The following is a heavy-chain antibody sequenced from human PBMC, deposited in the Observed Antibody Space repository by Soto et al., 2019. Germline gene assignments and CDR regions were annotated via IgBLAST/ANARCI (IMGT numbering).Heavy chain of an antibody. J-gene: IGHJ4*02. Sequence: PGGSLRLSCAASGFTFSSYGMHWVRQAPGKGLEWVAVISYDGSNKYYADSVKGRFTISRDNAKNSLYLQMNSLRDEDTAVYYCARDRAGFDYWGQGTLVTVSS. D-gene: IGHD6-19*01. V-gene: IGHV3-30*03. CDR1: GFTFSSYG. CDR2: ISYDGSNK. CDR3: ARDRAGFDY.